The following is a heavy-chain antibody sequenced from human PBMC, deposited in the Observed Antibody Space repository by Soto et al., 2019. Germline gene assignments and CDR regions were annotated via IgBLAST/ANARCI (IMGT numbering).Heavy chain of an antibody. CDR2: IYYSGST. J-gene: IGHJ6*02. CDR1: GGSISSYY. D-gene: IGHD6-6*01. CDR3: ARETSYSSSSGYYYYGMDV. Sequence: KASETLSLTCTVSGGSISSYYWSRIRQPPGKGLEWIGYIYYSGSTNYNPSLKSRVTISVDTSKNQFSLKLSSVTAADTAVYYCARETSYSSSSGYYYYGMDVWGQGTTVTVSS. V-gene: IGHV4-59*01.